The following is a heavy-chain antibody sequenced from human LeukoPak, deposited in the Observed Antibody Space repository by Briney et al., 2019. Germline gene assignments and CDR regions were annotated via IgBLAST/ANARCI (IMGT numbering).Heavy chain of an antibody. V-gene: IGHV4-61*02. CDR3: ARNLNHYYDSSGYVDY. Sequence: SETLSLTCTVSGGSISSGSYYWSWIRQPAGKGLEWIGRIYTSGSTNYNPSLKSRVTISVDTSKNQFSLKLSSVTAADTAVYYCARNLNHYYDSSGYVDYWGQGTLVTVSS. J-gene: IGHJ4*02. CDR2: IYTSGST. CDR1: GGSISSGSYY. D-gene: IGHD3-22*01.